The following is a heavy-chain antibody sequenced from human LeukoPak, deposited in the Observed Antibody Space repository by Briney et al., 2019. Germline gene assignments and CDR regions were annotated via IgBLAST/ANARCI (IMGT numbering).Heavy chain of an antibody. CDR1: GGSISSYY. Sequence: SETLSLTCTASGGSISSYYWSWIRQPPGKGLEWIGYIYYSGSTNYNPSLKSRVTISVDTSKNQFSLKLSSVTAADTAVYYCAREPQYVPYGDYAGGFFDYWGQGTLVTVSS. J-gene: IGHJ4*02. CDR2: IYYSGST. V-gene: IGHV4-59*01. D-gene: IGHD4-17*01. CDR3: AREPQYVPYGDYAGGFFDY.